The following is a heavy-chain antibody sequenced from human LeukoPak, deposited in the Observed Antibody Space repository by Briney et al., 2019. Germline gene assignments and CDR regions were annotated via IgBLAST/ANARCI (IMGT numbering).Heavy chain of an antibody. D-gene: IGHD3-22*01. J-gene: IGHJ6*02. CDR1: GGSISSYY. V-gene: IGHV4-59*12. CDR3: ARVGYYDSSGYYLGYYYYYGMDV. Sequence: SETLSLTCTVSGGSISSYYWSWIRQPPGKGLEWIGYIYYSGSTNYNPSLKSRVTISVDTSKNQFSLKLSSVTAADTAVYYCARVGYYDSSGYYLGYYYYYGMDVWGQGTTVTVSS. CDR2: IYYSGST.